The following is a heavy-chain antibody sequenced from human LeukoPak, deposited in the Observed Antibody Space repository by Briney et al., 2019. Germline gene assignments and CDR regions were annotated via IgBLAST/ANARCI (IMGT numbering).Heavy chain of an antibody. V-gene: IGHV3-23*01. CDR2: ISGSGGST. CDR1: GFTFSNFA. CDR3: AIAHGSGNGYYFY. Sequence: GGSLRLSCAASGFTFSNFAMNWVRQAPGKGLEWVSGISGSGGSTYYADPVKGRFTISRDNSKNTLYLQMNSLRAEDTALYYCAIAHGSGNGYYFYWGQGTRVTVSS. J-gene: IGHJ4*02. D-gene: IGHD3-22*01.